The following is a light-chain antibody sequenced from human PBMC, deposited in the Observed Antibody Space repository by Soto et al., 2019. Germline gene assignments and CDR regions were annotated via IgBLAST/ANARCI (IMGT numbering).Light chain of an antibody. CDR2: TNN. Sequence: QSVLTQPPSASGTPGQRLIISCSGSTSNIGSHSVNWFQHLPGTAPRLLITTNNQRPSGVPDRFSGYKSDTSASLVISGLQSEDEAHYYCATWDDSLKGVFGTGTKLTVL. CDR3: ATWDDSLKGV. J-gene: IGLJ1*01. CDR1: TSNIGSHS. V-gene: IGLV1-44*01.